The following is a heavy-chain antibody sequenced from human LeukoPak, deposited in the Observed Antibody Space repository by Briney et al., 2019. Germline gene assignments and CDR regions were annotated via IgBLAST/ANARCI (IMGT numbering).Heavy chain of an antibody. V-gene: IGHV1-2*02. CDR2: INPNSGGT. D-gene: IGHD1-7*01. Sequence: AASVKVSCKASGYTFTSYGISWVRQAPGQGLEWMGWINPNSGGTNYAQKFQGRVTMTRDTSISTAYMELSRLRSDDTAVYYCARELQLQNFDYWGQGTLVTVSS. CDR3: ARELQLQNFDY. CDR1: GYTFTSYG. J-gene: IGHJ4*02.